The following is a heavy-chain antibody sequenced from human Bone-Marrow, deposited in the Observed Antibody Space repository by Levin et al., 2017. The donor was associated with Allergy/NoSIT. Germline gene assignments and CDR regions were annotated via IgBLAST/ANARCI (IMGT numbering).Heavy chain of an antibody. CDR3: ASGLGYCSGDNCYSNFDY. D-gene: IGHD2-15*01. CDR2: ITSGSGTI. J-gene: IGHJ4*02. Sequence: GGSLRLSCAASGFTFSSYSMNWVRQAPGKGLEWVSYITSGSGTIYYADSVKGRLTISRDNGKNSLYLQMNSLRAEDTAVYYCASGLGYCSGDNCYSNFDYWGQGTLVTVSS. V-gene: IGHV3-48*04. CDR1: GFTFSSYS.